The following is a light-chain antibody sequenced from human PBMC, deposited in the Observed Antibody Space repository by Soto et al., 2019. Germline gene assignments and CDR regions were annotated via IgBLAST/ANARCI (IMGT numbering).Light chain of an antibody. Sequence: QSALTQPASVSGSPGQSITISCTGTSSDVGGYNYVSWYQQHPGKAPKLMIYDVSNRPSGVSNRFSGSKSGNTASLTISGLQAEDEADYYCSSYTSSSTNWVFGGGTQLTFL. CDR2: DVS. V-gene: IGLV2-14*01. J-gene: IGLJ3*02. CDR1: SSDVGGYNY. CDR3: SSYTSSSTNWV.